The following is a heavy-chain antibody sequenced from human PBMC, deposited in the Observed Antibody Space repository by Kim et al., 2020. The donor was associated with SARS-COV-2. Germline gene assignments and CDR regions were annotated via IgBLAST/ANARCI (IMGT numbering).Heavy chain of an antibody. CDR1: GFTFSSYS. Sequence: GGSLRLSCAASGFTFSSYSMNWVRQAPGKGLEWVSSISSSSSYIYYADSVKGRFTISRDNAKNSLYLQMNSLRAEDTAVYYCAASSYRNYYGMDVWGQGTTVTVSS. CDR2: ISSSSSYI. D-gene: IGHD5-18*01. CDR3: AASSYRNYYGMDV. V-gene: IGHV3-21*01. J-gene: IGHJ6*02.